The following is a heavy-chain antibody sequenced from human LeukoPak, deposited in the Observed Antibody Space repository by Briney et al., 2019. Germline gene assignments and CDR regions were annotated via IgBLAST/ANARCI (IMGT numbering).Heavy chain of an antibody. V-gene: IGHV3-33*01. CDR3: ARGVGLVAVFDY. J-gene: IGHJ4*02. CDR2: MWYDGTSI. D-gene: IGHD5-12*01. CDR1: GFTFSGYG. Sequence: GGSLRLSCAASGFTFSGYGMHWARQAPGKGLEWVAAMWYDGTSINYVDSVKGRFTISRDNSKNTLYLQMSSLRAEDTAVYYCARGVGLVAVFDYWGQGTLVTVSS.